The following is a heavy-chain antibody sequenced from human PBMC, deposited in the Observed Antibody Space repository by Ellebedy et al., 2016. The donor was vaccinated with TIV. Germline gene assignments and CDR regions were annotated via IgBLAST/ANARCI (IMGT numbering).Heavy chain of an antibody. J-gene: IGHJ4*02. V-gene: IGHV1-2*02. CDR2: INPVSGAT. CDR1: GGTLSIYA. Sequence: AASVKVSCKASGGTLSIYAISWVRQAPGQGLEWMEWINPVSGATHYAQSLQGRLTMTRDTSIGTAYMELGSLQSDDTAIYYCVRSRAYHFDNWGEGTLVTVSS. CDR3: VRSRAYHFDN. D-gene: IGHD2-2*01.